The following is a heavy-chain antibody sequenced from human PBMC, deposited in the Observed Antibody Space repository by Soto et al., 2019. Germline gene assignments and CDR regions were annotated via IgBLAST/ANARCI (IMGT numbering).Heavy chain of an antibody. Sequence: PSETLSLTCTVSGGSLSSYYWSWIRQPPGKGLEWIGYIYYSGSTNYNPSLKSRVTISVDTSKNQFSLKLSSVTAADTAVYYCARVNSPLWDYDFWSGNTINHNWFDPWGQGTLVTVSS. J-gene: IGHJ5*02. V-gene: IGHV4-59*01. CDR3: ARVNSPLWDYDFWSGNTINHNWFDP. CDR2: IYYSGST. D-gene: IGHD3-3*01. CDR1: GGSLSSYY.